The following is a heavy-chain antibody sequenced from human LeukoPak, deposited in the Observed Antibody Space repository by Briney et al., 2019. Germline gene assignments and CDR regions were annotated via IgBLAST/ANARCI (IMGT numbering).Heavy chain of an antibody. V-gene: IGHV3-43D*03. CDR3: ARDSQDCSASTCYFDY. Sequence: GGSLRLSCAASGFTFDDYAMHWVRQSPGKGLQWVSFISWDSRSVYYADSVKGRFAISRDNDKKSVFLQMNSLTAEDTAFYYCARDSQDCSASTCYFDYWGQGTLVTVSA. J-gene: IGHJ4*02. CDR2: ISWDSRSV. D-gene: IGHD2-15*01. CDR1: GFTFDDYA.